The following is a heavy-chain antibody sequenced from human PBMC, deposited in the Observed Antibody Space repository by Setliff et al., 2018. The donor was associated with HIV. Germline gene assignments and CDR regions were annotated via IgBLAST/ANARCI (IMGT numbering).Heavy chain of an antibody. V-gene: IGHV4-34*01. D-gene: IGHD2-2*01. CDR3: ARDQRLPGVQPPYWYFDL. CDR2: INHSGST. CDR1: GESFSNYH. Sequence: PSETLSLTCAVFGESFSNYHWNWFRQPPGGGLEWIGEINHSGSTDYNSSLKSRVTISVETSKKQFSLEMTSLTAADTAVYYCARDQRLPGVQPPYWYFDLWGRGTLVTVSS. J-gene: IGHJ2*01.